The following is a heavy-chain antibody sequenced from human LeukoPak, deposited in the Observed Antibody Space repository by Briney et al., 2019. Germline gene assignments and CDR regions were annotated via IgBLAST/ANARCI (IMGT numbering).Heavy chain of an antibody. V-gene: IGHV6-1*01. CDR2: TYYRSKWYN. CDR1: GDSVSSSSVA. D-gene: IGHD3-10*02. CDR3: ARARYYVASTGVYGFVYDR. Sequence: SPTLSLTCAISGDSVSSSSVAWNWVSQSPSRGLEWLGRTYYRSKWYNDYAVSVNSRITINPDTSNNQYSLQLNSMTPEDAAVFYCARARYYVASTGVYGFVYDRCGQRTLVTVSS. J-gene: IGHJ5*02.